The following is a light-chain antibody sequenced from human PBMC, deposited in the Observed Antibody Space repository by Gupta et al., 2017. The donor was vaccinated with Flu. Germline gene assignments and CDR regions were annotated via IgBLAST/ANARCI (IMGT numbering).Light chain of an antibody. CDR1: SSNIGSNY. CDR3: AAWDDSLSVYVV. J-gene: IGLJ2*01. Sequence: QSVLTQPPSASGTPGQRVTISCSGSSSNIGSNYVYWYQQLPGTAPKLLIYRNNQRPSGAPDRFSGSKSGTSASLAISGLRSEDEADYYCAAWDDSLSVYVVFGGGTKMTVL. CDR2: RNN. V-gene: IGLV1-47*01.